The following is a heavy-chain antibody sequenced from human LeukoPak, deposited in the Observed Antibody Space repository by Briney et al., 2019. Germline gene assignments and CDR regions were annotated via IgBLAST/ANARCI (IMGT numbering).Heavy chain of an antibody. CDR3: AHLGTVFVEVPICFDY. Sequence: SGPTLVKPTQTLTLTCTFSGFSLSTSGVGVGWIRQPPGKALEWLALIYWDDDKRYSPSLKSRVTITKDTSKNQVVLTMTNMDPVDTATYYCAHLGTVFVEVPICFDYWGQGTLVSVSS. D-gene: IGHD2-2*01. CDR2: IYWDDDK. CDR1: GFSLSTSGVG. J-gene: IGHJ4*02. V-gene: IGHV2-5*02.